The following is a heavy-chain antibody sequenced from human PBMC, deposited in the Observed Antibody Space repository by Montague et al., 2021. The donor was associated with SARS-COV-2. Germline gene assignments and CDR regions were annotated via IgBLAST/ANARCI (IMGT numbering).Heavy chain of an antibody. D-gene: IGHD1-26*01. CDR3: SRVKVRATIDY. Sequence: SLRLSCAASGFTFTDYTMNWVRQVPGKGLEWVSGINWNGGDTGYADSVKGRFTISRDNAGNSLYLQMNSLGDEDTAFYYCSRVKVRATIDYWGQGTLVTVSS. CDR2: INWNGGDT. CDR1: GFTFTDYT. V-gene: IGHV3-20*04. J-gene: IGHJ4*02.